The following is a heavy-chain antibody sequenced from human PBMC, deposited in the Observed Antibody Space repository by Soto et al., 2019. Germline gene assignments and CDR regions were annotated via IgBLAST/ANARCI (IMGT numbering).Heavy chain of an antibody. CDR3: AREGGDIVVVPDALVHYYGMDV. J-gene: IGHJ6*02. Sequence: GASVKVSCKASGYTFTSYGISWVRQAPGQGLEWMGWISAYNGNTNYAQKLQGRVTMTTDTSTSTAYMELRSLRSDDTAVYYCAREGGDIVVVPDALVHYYGMDVWGQGTTVTVSS. CDR2: ISAYNGNT. D-gene: IGHD2-2*01. V-gene: IGHV1-18*04. CDR1: GYTFTSYG.